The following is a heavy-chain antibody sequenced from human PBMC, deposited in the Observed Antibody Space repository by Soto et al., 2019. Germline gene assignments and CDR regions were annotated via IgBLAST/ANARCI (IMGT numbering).Heavy chain of an antibody. CDR2: ISGSGGST. Sequence: GGSLRLSCAASGFTFSSYAMSWVRQAPGKGLEWVSAISGSGGSTYYADSVKGRFTIPRDNSKNTLYLQMNSLRAEDTAVYYCAKGTVVVPAAIFYYYYMDVWGKGTTVTVSS. D-gene: IGHD2-2*01. J-gene: IGHJ6*03. CDR1: GFTFSSYA. V-gene: IGHV3-23*01. CDR3: AKGTVVVPAAIFYYYYMDV.